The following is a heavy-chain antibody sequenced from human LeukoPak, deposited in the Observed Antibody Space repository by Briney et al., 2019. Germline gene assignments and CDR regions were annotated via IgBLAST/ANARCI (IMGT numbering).Heavy chain of an antibody. J-gene: IGHJ3*02. Sequence: SETLSLTCTVSGGSISSYYWSWIRQPAGKGLEWIGRIYSRGSTNYSPSLKSRVNMSLDTSKTQFSLRLSSLTAADTALYYCARGRFCSADICSGGDAFDIWGQGTMVSVSS. CDR1: GGSISSYY. D-gene: IGHD3-3*01. CDR3: ARGRFCSADICSGGDAFDI. CDR2: IYSRGST. V-gene: IGHV4-4*07.